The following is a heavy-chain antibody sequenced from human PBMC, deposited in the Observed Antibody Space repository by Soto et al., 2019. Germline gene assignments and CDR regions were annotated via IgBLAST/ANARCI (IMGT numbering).Heavy chain of an antibody. CDR2: ITDNGGDA. Sequence: GGSLRLSCVASGLTFGSRAMSWVRQAPGEGLQWVATITDNGGDAKYADSVRGRFVISRDNSKKTLYLQMTSLTAEDSAMYFCARGSTESYLGSRIFDFWGRGTLVTVLL. V-gene: IGHV3-23*01. J-gene: IGHJ4*02. D-gene: IGHD7-27*01. CDR3: ARGSTESYLGSRIFDF. CDR1: GLTFGSRA.